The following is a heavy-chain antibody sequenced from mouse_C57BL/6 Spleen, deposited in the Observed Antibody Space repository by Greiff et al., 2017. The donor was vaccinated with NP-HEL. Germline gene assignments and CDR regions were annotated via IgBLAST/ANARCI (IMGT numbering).Heavy chain of an antibody. CDR3: ARSPYDYDVIYWYFDV. CDR2: IHPNSGST. V-gene: IGHV1-64*01. J-gene: IGHJ1*03. CDR1: GYTFTSYW. D-gene: IGHD2-4*01. Sequence: QVQLQQPGAELVKPGASVKLSCKASGYTFTSYWMHWVKQRPGQGLEWIGMIHPNSGSTNYNEKFKSKATLTVDKSSSTAYMQLSSLTSEDSAVYYCARSPYDYDVIYWYFDVWGTGTTVTVSS.